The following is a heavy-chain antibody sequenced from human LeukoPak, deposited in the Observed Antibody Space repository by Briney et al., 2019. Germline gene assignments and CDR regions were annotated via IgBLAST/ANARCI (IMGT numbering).Heavy chain of an antibody. J-gene: IGHJ4*02. D-gene: IGHD3-10*01. V-gene: IGHV1-69*06. CDR2: IIPIFGTA. CDR3: ARDPFPGNTMVRGI. CDR1: GGTFSSYA. Sequence: ASVKVSCKASGGTFSSYAISWVRQAPGQGLEWMGGIIPIFGTANYAQKFQGRVTITADKSTSTAYMELSSLRSEDTAVYYCARDPFPGNTMVRGIWGQGTLVTVSS.